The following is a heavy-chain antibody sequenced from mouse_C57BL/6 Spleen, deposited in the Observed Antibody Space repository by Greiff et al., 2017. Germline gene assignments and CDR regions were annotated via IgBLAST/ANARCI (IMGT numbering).Heavy chain of an antibody. V-gene: IGHV1-22*01. D-gene: IGHD2-4*01. CDR2: INPNNGGT. Sequence: VQLQQSGPELVKPGASVKMSCKASGYTFTDYNMHWVKQSHGKSLEWIGYINPNNGGTSYNQKFKGKATLTVNKSSSTAYMELRSLTSEDSAVYYCARGVYDYDGYFDYWGQGTTLTVAS. J-gene: IGHJ2*01. CDR1: GYTFTDYN. CDR3: ARGVYDYDGYFDY.